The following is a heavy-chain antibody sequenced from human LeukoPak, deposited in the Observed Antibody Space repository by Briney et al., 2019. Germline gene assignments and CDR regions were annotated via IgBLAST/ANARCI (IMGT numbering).Heavy chain of an antibody. CDR2: ISYDGSNK. Sequence: PGRSLRLSCAASGFTFSSYAMHWVRQAPGKGLEWVAVISYDGSNKYYADSVKGRFTISRDNSKNTLYLQMNSLRAEDTAVYYCASYGTRNQGYCGGDCFYDYWGQGTLVTVSS. D-gene: IGHD2-21*01. CDR3: ASYGTRNQGYCGGDCFYDY. J-gene: IGHJ4*02. V-gene: IGHV3-30-3*01. CDR1: GFTFSSYA.